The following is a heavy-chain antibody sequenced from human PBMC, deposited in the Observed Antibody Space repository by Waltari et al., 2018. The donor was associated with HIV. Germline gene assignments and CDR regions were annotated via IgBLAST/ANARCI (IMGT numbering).Heavy chain of an antibody. Sequence: EVQLLESGGGLVQPGGSLRHSSAAAGFNFRAFILTWVRQAPGEGLEWVSGISATGKTYYADSVKGRFTISRDNSKNTLSLLMNSLRVEDTAVYYCAKVSVGIPVAGTKVSWGQGTLVTVSS. CDR3: AKVSVGIPVAGTKVS. CDR2: ISATGKT. J-gene: IGHJ5*02. V-gene: IGHV3-23*01. CDR1: GFNFRAFI. D-gene: IGHD6-19*01.